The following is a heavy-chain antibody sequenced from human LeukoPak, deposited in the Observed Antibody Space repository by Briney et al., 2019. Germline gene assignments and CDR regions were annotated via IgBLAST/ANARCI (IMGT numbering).Heavy chain of an antibody. J-gene: IGHJ4*02. D-gene: IGHD4-17*01. V-gene: IGHV3-74*01. Sequence: PGGSLRLSCAASGFTFSSYWMHWVRQAPGKGLVWVSRINSAGSSTTYADSVKGRFTISRDNAKNTLYLQMSSLRAEDTAVYFCARASTTVPNLLDNWGQGTLVTVSS. CDR2: INSAGSST. CDR1: GFTFSSYW. CDR3: ARASTTVPNLLDN.